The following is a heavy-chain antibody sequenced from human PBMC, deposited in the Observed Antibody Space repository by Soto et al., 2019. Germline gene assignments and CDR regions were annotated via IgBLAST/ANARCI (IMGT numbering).Heavy chain of an antibody. CDR3: ARGQYLFRYSSGWYFWFDP. D-gene: IGHD6-19*01. Sequence: SETLSLTCAVYGGSFSGYYWSWIRQPPGKGLEWIGEINHSGSTNYNPSLKSRVTISVDTSKNQFSLKLSSVTAADTAVYYCARGQYLFRYSSGWYFWFDPWGQGTLVTVSS. CDR2: INHSGST. J-gene: IGHJ5*02. CDR1: GGSFSGYY. V-gene: IGHV4-34*01.